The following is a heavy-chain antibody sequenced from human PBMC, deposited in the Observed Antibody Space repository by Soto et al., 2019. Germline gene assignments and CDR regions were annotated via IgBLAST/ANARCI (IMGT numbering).Heavy chain of an antibody. CDR3: AREAAAGLVY. D-gene: IGHD6-13*01. V-gene: IGHV1-8*01. CDR1: GYSFTSYD. Sequence: QVQLVQSGAEVKKPGASVKVSCKASGYSFTSYDIDWVRQATGQGLEWMGWMNPNSDNTAYAQKFQGRVTMTRNTSISTVYMELSSLRSEDTAVYYCAREAAAGLVYWGQGTLVTVSS. CDR2: MNPNSDNT. J-gene: IGHJ4*02.